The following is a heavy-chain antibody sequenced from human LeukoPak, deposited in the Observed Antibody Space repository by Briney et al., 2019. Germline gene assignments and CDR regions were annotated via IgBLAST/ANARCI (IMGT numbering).Heavy chain of an antibody. CDR2: ISYDGSNK. CDR1: GHMFSSYG. CDR3: AKDGPYFYYGMDV. V-gene: IGHV3-30*18. J-gene: IGHJ6*02. Sequence: GRSLRLSCAASGHMFSSYGMHWVRQAPGKGLEWLAHISYDGSNKYYADSIKGRFTISRDNSMYTLYLQMNGLRAEDTAVYYCAKDGPYFYYGMDVWGQGTMVTVS.